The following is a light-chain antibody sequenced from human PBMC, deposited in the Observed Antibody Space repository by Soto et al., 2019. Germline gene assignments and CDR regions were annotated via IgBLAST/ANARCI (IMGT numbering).Light chain of an antibody. CDR2: AAS. J-gene: IGKJ4*01. V-gene: IGKV1-39*01. Sequence: DIQMTQSPSSLSASVGDRVTIICRASQTISRSLNWFQQKPGQAPKLLIYAASSLTRGVPSRFSGSRSGTDFTLTIHNLQPEDFATYYCQQGDTLPLTFGGGTKVDIK. CDR1: QTISRS. CDR3: QQGDTLPLT.